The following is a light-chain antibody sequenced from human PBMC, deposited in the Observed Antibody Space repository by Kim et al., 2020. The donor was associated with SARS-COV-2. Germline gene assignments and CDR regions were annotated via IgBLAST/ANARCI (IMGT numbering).Light chain of an antibody. CDR2: GKN. J-gene: IGLJ2*01. V-gene: IGLV3-19*01. CDR3: NFRDRSGYLVV. CDR1: SLRNYY. Sequence: SSELTQDPAVSVALGQTVRITCQGDSLRNYYASWYQQKPGQAPVFVIYGKNNRPSGIPDRFSGSSSGNTASLTITGAQAEDEADYSCNFRDRSGYLVVFG.